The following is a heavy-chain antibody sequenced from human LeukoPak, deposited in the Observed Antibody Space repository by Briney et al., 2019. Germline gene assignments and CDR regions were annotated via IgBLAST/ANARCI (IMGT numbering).Heavy chain of an antibody. V-gene: IGHV4-39*01. CDR3: ARHRRYSGSQIYYPPGV. J-gene: IGHJ3*01. CDR1: GGSISDSTYS. Sequence: KPSETLSLTCTVSGGSISDSTYSWGWNRQPPGKGLEWIGTICYTGSAHYNPSLNSRVTSSVDTSKNQISLKLISVTAADTAVYFCARHRRYSGSQIYYPPGVWGQGTMAIVSS. CDR2: ICYTGSA. D-gene: IGHD3-10*01.